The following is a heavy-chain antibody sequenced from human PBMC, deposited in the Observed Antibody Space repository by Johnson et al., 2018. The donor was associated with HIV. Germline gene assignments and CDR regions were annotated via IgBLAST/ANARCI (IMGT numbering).Heavy chain of an antibody. CDR2: ISWNGATP. J-gene: IGHJ3*02. D-gene: IGHD6-19*01. V-gene: IGHV3-20*04. CDR1: GFIFDEYD. Sequence: VQLVESGGGVARPGGSLRLSCEGSGFIFDEYDMSWVRQTPGKGLEWVSGISWNGATPRSADSVKGRFTISRDKAKNTLHLQMNSLRAEDTAVYYCAREWGIAVAKVLAFDIWGQGTMVTVSS. CDR3: AREWGIAVAKVLAFDI.